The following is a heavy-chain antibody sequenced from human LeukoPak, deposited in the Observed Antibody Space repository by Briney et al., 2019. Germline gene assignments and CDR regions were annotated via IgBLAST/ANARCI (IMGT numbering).Heavy chain of an antibody. D-gene: IGHD1-26*01. Sequence: GGSLRLSCAASGFTFSSYSMNWVRQAPGKGLEWVSSISSSSSYIYYADSVKGRFTISRDNAKNSLYLQMNGLKNEDTAVYYCVTEVSGSFPTWGQGTLVTVSS. CDR1: GFTFSSYS. CDR3: VTEVSGSFPT. CDR2: ISSSSSYI. V-gene: IGHV3-21*03. J-gene: IGHJ4*02.